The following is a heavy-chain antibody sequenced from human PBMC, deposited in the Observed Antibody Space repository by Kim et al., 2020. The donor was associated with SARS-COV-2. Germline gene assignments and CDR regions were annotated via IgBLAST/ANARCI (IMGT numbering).Heavy chain of an antibody. CDR1: GFTFSSYA. CDR2: ISGSGGCT. D-gene: IGHD2-2*02. V-gene: IGHV3-23*01. J-gene: IGHJ4*02. CDR3: AKEADPTGIVVVPAAIPSYFDY. Sequence: GGSLRLSCAASGFTFSSYAMSWVRQAPGKGLEWVSAISGSGGCTYYADSVKGRFTISRDNSKNTLYLQMNSLRAEDTAVYYCAKEADPTGIVVVPAAIPSYFDYWGQGTLVTVSS.